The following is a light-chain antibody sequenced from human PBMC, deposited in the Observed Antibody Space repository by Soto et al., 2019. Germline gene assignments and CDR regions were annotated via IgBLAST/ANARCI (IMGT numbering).Light chain of an antibody. V-gene: IGLV1-40*01. Sequence: QSVLTQPPSVSGAPGQRVTLSCTGSSSTIGAGYDVHWYQQLPGTAPKLLIYGNSNRPSGFPDRFSGSKSGTSASLAITGLQAEDEADYYCQSYDSSLSGYVFGTGTKVTVL. CDR1: SSTIGAGYD. J-gene: IGLJ1*01. CDR3: QSYDSSLSGYV. CDR2: GNS.